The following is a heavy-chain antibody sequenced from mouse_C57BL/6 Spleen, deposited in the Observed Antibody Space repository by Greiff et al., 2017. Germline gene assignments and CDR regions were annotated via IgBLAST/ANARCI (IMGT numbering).Heavy chain of an antibody. V-gene: IGHV1-76*01. D-gene: IGHD1-1*01. CDR2: IYPGSGNT. CDR1: GYTFTDYY. CDR3: ARRTGSSLYYAMDY. J-gene: IGHJ4*01. Sequence: LVESGAELVRPGASVKLSCKASGYTFTDYYLNWVKQRPGQGLEWIAMIYPGSGNTYYNEKFKGKATLTAEKSSSTAYMQLSSLTSEDSAVYFCARRTGSSLYYAMDYWGQGTSVTVSA.